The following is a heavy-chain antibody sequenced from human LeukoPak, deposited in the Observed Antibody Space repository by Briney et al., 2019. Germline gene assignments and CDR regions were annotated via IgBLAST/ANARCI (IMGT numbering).Heavy chain of an antibody. J-gene: IGHJ3*02. CDR2: IYYSGST. Sequence: SETLSLTCTVSGGSISSSSYYWGWIRQPPGKGLEWIGNIYYSGSTYYNPSLKSRVTISVDTSKNQFSLKLSSVTAADTAVYYCARPGYDSSGYAAFDIWGQGTMVTVSS. CDR3: ARPGYDSSGYAAFDI. V-gene: IGHV4-39*01. CDR1: GGSISSSSYY. D-gene: IGHD3-22*01.